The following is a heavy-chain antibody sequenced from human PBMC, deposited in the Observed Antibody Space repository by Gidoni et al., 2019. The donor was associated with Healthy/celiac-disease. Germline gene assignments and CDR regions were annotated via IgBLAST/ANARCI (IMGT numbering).Heavy chain of an antibody. CDR3: AKASYSSSWYMVYYYYGMDV. Sequence: QVQLVESGGGVVQPGRSLRLSCAASGFTFSSYGMHWVRQAPGKGLEWVAVISYDGSNKYYADSVKGRFTISRDNSKNTLYLQMNSLRAEDTAVYYCAKASYSSSWYMVYYYYGMDVWGQGTTVTVSS. J-gene: IGHJ6*02. CDR2: ISYDGSNK. D-gene: IGHD6-13*01. CDR1: GFTFSSYG. V-gene: IGHV3-30*18.